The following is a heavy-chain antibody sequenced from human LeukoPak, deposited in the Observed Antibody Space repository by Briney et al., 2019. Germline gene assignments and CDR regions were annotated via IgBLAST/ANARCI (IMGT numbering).Heavy chain of an antibody. J-gene: IGHJ6*03. D-gene: IGHD5-18*01. CDR3: AGGYIYGSTYYYMDV. Sequence: SETLSLTCTVSGGSISSYYWSWIRQPPGEGLEWIGYISDSGTINYNPSLKSRVSISVDTSKNQFSLKLSSVTAADTAVYYCAGGYIYGSTYYYMDVWGKGTTVTISS. V-gene: IGHV4-59*01. CDR1: GGSISSYY. CDR2: ISDSGTI.